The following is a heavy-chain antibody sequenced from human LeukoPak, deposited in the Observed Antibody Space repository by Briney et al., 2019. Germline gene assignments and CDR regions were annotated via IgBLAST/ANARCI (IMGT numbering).Heavy chain of an antibody. Sequence: GASVNVSCKASGYTFTSCDINWVRQATGQGLEWIGWMNPNSGNTGYGQSFQGRVTMTRDNSISTAYMELSNLRSEDTAIYYCTRGSSGRRDYWGQGTLVTVSS. CDR1: GYTFTSCD. D-gene: IGHD6-19*01. J-gene: IGHJ4*02. CDR2: MNPNSGNT. V-gene: IGHV1-8*01. CDR3: TRGSSGRRDY.